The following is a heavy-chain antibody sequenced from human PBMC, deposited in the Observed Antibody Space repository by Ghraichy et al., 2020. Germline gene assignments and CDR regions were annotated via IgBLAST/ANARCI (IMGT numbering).Heavy chain of an antibody. CDR3: AKGRTAGKLDWFDP. V-gene: IGHV3-23*01. CDR2: ITASYDGT. Sequence: LSLTCAASGFSLSSFVMAWVRQAPGKGLEWVSSITASYDGTYYADSVKGRFSISRDDSKNSVYLQMNRLRAEDTAIYYCAKGRTAGKLDWFDPWGQGTLVTVAS. D-gene: IGHD1-1*01. CDR1: GFSLSSFV. J-gene: IGHJ5*02.